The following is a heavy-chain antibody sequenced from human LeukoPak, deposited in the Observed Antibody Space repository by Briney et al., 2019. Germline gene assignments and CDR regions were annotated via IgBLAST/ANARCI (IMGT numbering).Heavy chain of an antibody. CDR2: IKQDGSEK. J-gene: IGHJ4*02. CDR1: GFTFSNYY. Sequence: GGSLRLSCAASGFTFSNYYMSWVRQAPGKGLEWVANIKQDGSEKYYVDSVKGRFTISRDNAKNSLFLQMDSLRVEDTAIYYCAKEDIAGNGFPFDSWGQGTMVTVSS. D-gene: IGHD5-12*01. V-gene: IGHV3-7*03. CDR3: AKEDIAGNGFPFDS.